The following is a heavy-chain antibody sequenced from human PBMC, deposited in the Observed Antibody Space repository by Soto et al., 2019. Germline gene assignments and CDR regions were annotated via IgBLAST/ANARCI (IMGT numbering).Heavy chain of an antibody. J-gene: IGHJ4*02. CDR3: AMVSAAIDY. Sequence: PGGSLRLSCAASGFTFSSYAMSWVRQAPGKGLEWVSAISGSGGSTYYADSVKGRFTISRDNSKNTLYLQMNSLRAEDPAVYYSAMVSAAIDYWGQGTLVTVSS. CDR1: GFTFSSYA. CDR2: ISGSGGST. D-gene: IGHD2-15*01. V-gene: IGHV3-23*01.